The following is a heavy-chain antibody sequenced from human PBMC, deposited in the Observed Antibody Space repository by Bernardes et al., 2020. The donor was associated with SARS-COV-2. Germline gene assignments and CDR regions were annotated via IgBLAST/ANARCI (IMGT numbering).Heavy chain of an antibody. Sequence: SETLSLTCTVSGGSISSGGYYWSWIRQHPGKGLEWIGYIYYSGSTYYNPSLKSRVTISVDTSKNQFSLKLSSVTAADTAVYYCARAERSKFTIFGVVSHFDYWGQGTLVTVSS. CDR1: GGSISSGGYY. D-gene: IGHD3-3*01. J-gene: IGHJ4*02. CDR2: IYYSGST. CDR3: ARAERSKFTIFGVVSHFDY. V-gene: IGHV4-31*03.